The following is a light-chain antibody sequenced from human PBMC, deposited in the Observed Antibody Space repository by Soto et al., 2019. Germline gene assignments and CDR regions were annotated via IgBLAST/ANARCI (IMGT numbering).Light chain of an antibody. Sequence: EVVMTQSPDTLSVSPGERATLSCRASQSVSSNLAWYQQKLGQAPRLLIYGASTRATDIPPRFSGSGSGTDFTLTISSLEPEDFAVYYCQQRSDWPPLTFGGGTKVDIK. J-gene: IGKJ4*01. CDR2: GAS. CDR3: QQRSDWPPLT. CDR1: QSVSSN. V-gene: IGKV3-15*01.